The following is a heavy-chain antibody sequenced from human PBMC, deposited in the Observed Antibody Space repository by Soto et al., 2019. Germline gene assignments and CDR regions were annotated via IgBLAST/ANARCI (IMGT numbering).Heavy chain of an antibody. Sequence: QVQLVESGGGVVQPGRSLRLSCAASGFTFSTYGMHWVRQAPGKGLEWVAVISYDGSHKSYGDSVKGRFTISRDNSKNTRYLQMNSLRAEDTAVYYCAKETVWEILEGYFEYWGQGTLVTVSS. V-gene: IGHV3-30*18. CDR3: AKETVWEILEGYFEY. CDR2: ISYDGSHK. J-gene: IGHJ4*02. CDR1: GFTFSTYG. D-gene: IGHD1-26*01.